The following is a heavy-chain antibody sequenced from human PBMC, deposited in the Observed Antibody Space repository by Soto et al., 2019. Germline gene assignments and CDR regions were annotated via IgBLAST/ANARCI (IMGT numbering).Heavy chain of an antibody. CDR3: ANLGYSSSSRGPYYYGMDV. Sequence: NPSETLSLTCAVSGGSISSSNWWSWVRQPPGKGLEWIGEIYHSGSTNYNPSLKSRVTISVDKSKNQFSLKLSSVTAADTAVYYCANLGYSSSSRGPYYYGMDVWGQGTTVTVSS. J-gene: IGHJ6*02. CDR1: GGSISSSNW. D-gene: IGHD6-6*01. CDR2: IYHSGST. V-gene: IGHV4-4*02.